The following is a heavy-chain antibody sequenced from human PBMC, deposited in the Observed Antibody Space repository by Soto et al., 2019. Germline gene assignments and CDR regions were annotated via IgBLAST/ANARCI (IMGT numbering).Heavy chain of an antibody. Sequence: GASVEVSSKASCYTLINHCICCVRQAPGQGLEWMGWINTYEGYTEYAQKFQGRVTMTSDTSTSTAYMELRSLNFDDTAVYYCGSGRLGGRGEYFDYWGKRVMVTAAS. CDR2: INTYEGYT. CDR3: GSGRLGGRGEYFDY. J-gene: IGHJ4*02. CDR1: CYTLINHC. V-gene: IGHV1-18*01. D-gene: IGHD2-15*01.